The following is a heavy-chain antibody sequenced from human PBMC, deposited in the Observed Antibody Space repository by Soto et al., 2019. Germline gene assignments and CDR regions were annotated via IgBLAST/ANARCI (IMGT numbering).Heavy chain of an antibody. CDR3: ATLEQGRMVAYYYYGMDV. D-gene: IGHD1-1*01. V-gene: IGHV1-24*01. CDR2: FDPEDGET. J-gene: IGHJ6*02. CDR1: GYTLTELS. Sequence: GASVKVSCKVSGYTLTELSMHWVLQAPGKGLEWMGGFDPEDGETIYAQKFQGRVTMTEDTSTDTAYMELSSLRSEDTAVYYCATLEQGRMVAYYYYGMDVWGQGTTVTVSS.